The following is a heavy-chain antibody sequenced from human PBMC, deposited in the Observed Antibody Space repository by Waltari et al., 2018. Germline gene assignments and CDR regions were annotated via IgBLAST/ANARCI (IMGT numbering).Heavy chain of an antibody. Sequence: QVQLQQWGAGLLKPSETLSLTCAVYGGSFSGYYWSWIRQPPGKGLEWIGEINHSGSTTYNPPRKSRVTISVDTSKNQFSLKLSSVTAADTAVYYCARGLYYYGSGSYYKDWGQGTLVTVSS. CDR2: INHSGST. V-gene: IGHV4-34*01. D-gene: IGHD3-10*01. J-gene: IGHJ4*02. CDR3: ARGLYYYGSGSYYKD. CDR1: GGSFSGYY.